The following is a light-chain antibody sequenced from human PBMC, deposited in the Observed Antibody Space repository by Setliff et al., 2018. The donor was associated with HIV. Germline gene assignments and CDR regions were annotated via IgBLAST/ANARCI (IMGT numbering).Light chain of an antibody. Sequence: QSVLAQPPSVSGSPGQSVTISCTGTSSDVGTYDCVSWYQQPPGTAPKLMIYEVNNRPSGVPDRFSGPKSGNTASLTISGLQTEDEADYYCSSCSSSNTLVFGGGTKVTVL. CDR2: EVN. J-gene: IGLJ3*02. CDR3: SSCSSSNTLV. CDR1: SSDVGTYDC. V-gene: IGLV2-18*02.